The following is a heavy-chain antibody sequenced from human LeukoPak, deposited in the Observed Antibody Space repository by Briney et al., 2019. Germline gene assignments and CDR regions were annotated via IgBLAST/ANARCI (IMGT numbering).Heavy chain of an antibody. V-gene: IGHV3-23*01. CDR2: ISGSGGST. J-gene: IGHJ4*02. Sequence: GGSLRLSCAASGFTFSSYAMSWVRQAPGKGLEWVSAISGSGGSTYYADSVKGRFTISRDNSKNTLYLQMNSLRAEDTAVYYCAKTARGYCSSTSCPADFDYWGQGTLVTVSS. CDR3: AKTARGYCSSTSCPADFDY. D-gene: IGHD2-2*01. CDR1: GFTFSSYA.